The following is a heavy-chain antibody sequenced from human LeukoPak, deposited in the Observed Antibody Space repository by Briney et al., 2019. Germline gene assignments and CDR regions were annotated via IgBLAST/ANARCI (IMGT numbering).Heavy chain of an antibody. V-gene: IGHV1-18*01. D-gene: IGHD3-16*02. J-gene: IGHJ6*03. CDR2: ISAYNGNT. CDR1: GYTFTSYG. Sequence: ASVKVSCKASGYTFTSYGISWVRQAPGQGLEWMGWISAYNGNTNYAQKLQGRVTMTTDTSTSTAYMELRSLRSDDTAVYYRARDKGPGLDDYVWGSYRYQSYYYYMDVWGKATTVTVSS. CDR3: ARDKGPGLDDYVWGSYRYQSYYYYMDV.